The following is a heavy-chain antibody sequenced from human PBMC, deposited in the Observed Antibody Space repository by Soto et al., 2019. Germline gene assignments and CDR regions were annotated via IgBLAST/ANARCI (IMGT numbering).Heavy chain of an antibody. J-gene: IGHJ4*02. CDR1: GYNFNDYW. CDR2: IYPADSDT. CDR3: ARRTYKSVWSLGY. D-gene: IGHD6-19*01. V-gene: IGHV5-51*01. Sequence: DVQLVQSGAEVKTPGESLKISCQGSGYNFNDYWLGWLRQMPGKGLESMGIIYPADSDTRYNPSFQGQVTISADKSISTAYLQWSSLKASDTAMYYCARRTYKSVWSLGYWGQGTLVTVSS.